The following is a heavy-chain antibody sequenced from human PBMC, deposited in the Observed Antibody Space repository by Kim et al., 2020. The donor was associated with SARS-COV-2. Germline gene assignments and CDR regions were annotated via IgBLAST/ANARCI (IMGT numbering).Heavy chain of an antibody. V-gene: IGHV3-11*03. D-gene: IGHD3-22*01. CDR3: ARRYSSGYYFDY. Sequence: GGSLRLSCAASGFSFSEYYMAWIRQAPGKGLEWVSYISGSGDFTNDADSVKGRFTVSRDNAKNSLYLQMNSLRAEDPAVYYCARRYSSGYYFDYWGQGTL. CDR1: GFSFSEYY. CDR2: ISGSGDFT. J-gene: IGHJ4*02.